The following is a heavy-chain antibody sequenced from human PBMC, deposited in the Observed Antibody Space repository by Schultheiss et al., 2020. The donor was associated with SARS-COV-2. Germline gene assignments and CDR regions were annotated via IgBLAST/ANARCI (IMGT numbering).Heavy chain of an antibody. D-gene: IGHD3-3*01. CDR2: ISHSSSYI. V-gene: IGHV3-21*04. CDR1: GLTFSRYW. CDR3: ARDAEVNDFWSGYWRV. Sequence: GGSLRLSCVASGLTFSRYWMTWVRQAPGKGLGWVSSISHSSSYIYYADSLKGRFAVSRDNAKNSLYLQMNSLRAEDTAVYYCARDAEVNDFWSGYWRVWGQGTTVTVSS. J-gene: IGHJ6*02.